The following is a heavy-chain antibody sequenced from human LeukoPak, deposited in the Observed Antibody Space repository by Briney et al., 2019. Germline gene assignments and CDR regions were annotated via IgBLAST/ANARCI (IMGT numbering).Heavy chain of an antibody. CDR2: TREQARGHTT. V-gene: IGHV3-72*01. D-gene: IGHD6-25*01. J-gene: IGHJ3*02. Sequence: PGRSLSLSCASSGVTLRAHQLDGVRPAPGKGVEGVGRTREQARGHTTEYAASVEGRFTISRDDSKTLVYLQMNSLKTEDTGVYFCARDGAAGDNSAFDIWGQGTVVTVSS. CDR3: ARDGAAGDNSAFDI. CDR1: GVTLRAHQ.